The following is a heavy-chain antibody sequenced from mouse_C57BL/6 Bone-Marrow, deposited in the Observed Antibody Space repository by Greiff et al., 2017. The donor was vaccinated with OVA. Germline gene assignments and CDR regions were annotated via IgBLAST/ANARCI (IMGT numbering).Heavy chain of an antibody. CDR3: ARWGDYDGGWFAY. V-gene: IGHV1-81*01. J-gene: IGHJ3*01. CDR1: GYTFTSYG. CDR2: IYPRSGNT. D-gene: IGHD2-4*01. Sequence: VKLQQSGAELARPGASVKLSCKASGYTFTSYGISWVKQRTGQGLEWIGEIYPRSGNTYYNEKFKGKATLTADKSSSTAYMELRSLTSEDSAVYFCARWGDYDGGWFAYWGQGTLVTVSA.